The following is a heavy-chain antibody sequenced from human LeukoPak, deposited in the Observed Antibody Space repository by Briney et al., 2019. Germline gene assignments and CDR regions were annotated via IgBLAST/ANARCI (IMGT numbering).Heavy chain of an antibody. J-gene: IGHJ4*02. V-gene: IGHV4-59*01. D-gene: IGHD6-13*01. CDR1: DGSINSYY. Sequence: SETLSLTCSVSDGSINSYYWNWIRRPPGKGLEWIGYIYYNGNTNYSPSLKSRVTMSVDTSKNLFSLKVSSVTAADTAVYYCASSGSSSWYGDFDYWGQGTLVTVSS. CDR2: IYYNGNT. CDR3: ASSGSSSWYGDFDY.